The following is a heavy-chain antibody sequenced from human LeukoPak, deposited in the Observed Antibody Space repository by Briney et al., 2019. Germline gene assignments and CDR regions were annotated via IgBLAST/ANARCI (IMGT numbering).Heavy chain of an antibody. Sequence: GGSLRLSCAASGFTVSDYYMNWIRQAQEKGLEWVSYIDRSGTYTNYADSVKGRFTISRDNAKNSLYLQMNSLRAEDTAVYYCARDLTVGPIFTDYWGQGTLVTVSS. J-gene: IGHJ4*02. CDR1: GFTVSDYY. CDR3: ARDLTVGPIFTDY. D-gene: IGHD1-26*01. V-gene: IGHV3-11*06. CDR2: IDRSGTYT.